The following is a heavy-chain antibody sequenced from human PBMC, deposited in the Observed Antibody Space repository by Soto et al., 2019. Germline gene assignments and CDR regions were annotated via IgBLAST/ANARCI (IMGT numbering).Heavy chain of an antibody. CDR2: IYYSGST. Sequence: SETLSLTCTVSGGSISSYYWSWIRQPPGKGLEWIGYIYYSGSTNYNPSLKSRVTISVDTSKNQFSLKLSSVTAADTAVYYCARVSATMVRGVILHPHDYWGQGTLVTVS. CDR3: ARVSATMVRGVILHPHDY. CDR1: GGSISSYY. D-gene: IGHD3-10*01. J-gene: IGHJ4*02. V-gene: IGHV4-59*01.